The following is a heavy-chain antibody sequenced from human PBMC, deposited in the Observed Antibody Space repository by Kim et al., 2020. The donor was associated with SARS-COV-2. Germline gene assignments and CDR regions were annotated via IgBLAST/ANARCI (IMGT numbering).Heavy chain of an antibody. V-gene: IGHV3-53*01. J-gene: IGHJ4*02. D-gene: IGHD3-10*01. CDR3: ARDPTEESN. Sequence: GNTYYADAVEGRYTISRDNYKKKVYLQMNSVRAEDTAVYFCARDPTEESNRGQGTLVTVSS. CDR2: GNT.